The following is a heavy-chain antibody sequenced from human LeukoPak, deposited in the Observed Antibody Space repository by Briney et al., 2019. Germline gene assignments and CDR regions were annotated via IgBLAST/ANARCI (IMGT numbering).Heavy chain of an antibody. D-gene: IGHD1-1*01. Sequence: GGSLRLSCAASGFTFSGYAMNWVRQAPGKGLEWVSHIFSSDSTIGYADSVRGRFTISRDNAKDSLYLQMNNLRDEDTAVYYCARGLNWAFDYWGQGTLVTVSS. CDR2: IFSSDSTI. CDR1: GFTFSGYA. J-gene: IGHJ4*02. CDR3: ARGLNWAFDY. V-gene: IGHV3-48*02.